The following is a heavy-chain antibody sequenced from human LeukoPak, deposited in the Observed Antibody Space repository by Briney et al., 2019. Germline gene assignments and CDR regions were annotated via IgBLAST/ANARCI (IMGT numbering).Heavy chain of an antibody. CDR3: ARDHYSGWFDKVADY. CDR2: ISYDGSNK. CDR1: GFTFSTYP. D-gene: IGHD6-19*01. V-gene: IGHV3-30-3*01. J-gene: IGHJ4*02. Sequence: GGSLRLSCAASGFTFSTYPMHWVRQAPGKGLEWVAVISYDGSNKYYADSVKGRFTISRDNAKNSLYLQMNTLRVEDTAVYYCARDHYSGWFDKVADYWGQGTLVTVSS.